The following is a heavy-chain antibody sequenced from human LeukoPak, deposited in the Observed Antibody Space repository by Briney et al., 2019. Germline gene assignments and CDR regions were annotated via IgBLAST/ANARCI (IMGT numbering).Heavy chain of an antibody. D-gene: IGHD3-10*01. Sequence: SETLSLTYAVYGGSFSGYYWSWIRQPPGKGLEWIGEINHSGSTNYNPSLKSRVTISVDTSKNQFSLKLSSVTAADTAVYYCARERGITMVRGVKGAPGYGMDVWGQGTTVTVSS. V-gene: IGHV4-34*01. CDR1: GGSFSGYY. J-gene: IGHJ6*02. CDR2: INHSGST. CDR3: ARERGITMVRGVKGAPGYGMDV.